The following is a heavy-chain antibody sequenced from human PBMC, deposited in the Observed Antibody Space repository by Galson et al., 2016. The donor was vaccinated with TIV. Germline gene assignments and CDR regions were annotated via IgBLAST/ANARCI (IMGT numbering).Heavy chain of an antibody. D-gene: IGHD4-17*01. V-gene: IGHV5-51*03. CDR3: ARQYDFGDYRGDAFDI. CDR2: VNPGGSTI. Sequence: QSGAEVKKPGESLKISCKASGYSFTSQWIAWVRQVPGQGLEWVGVVNPGGSTIRYSPSFRDQVTISSDRSITTAYLQWISLRTSDTATYYCARQYDFGDYRGDAFDIWGQGTLVIVSS. J-gene: IGHJ3*02. CDR1: GYSFTSQW.